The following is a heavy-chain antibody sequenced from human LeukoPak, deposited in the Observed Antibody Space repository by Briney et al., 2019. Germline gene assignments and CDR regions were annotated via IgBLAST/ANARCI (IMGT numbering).Heavy chain of an antibody. Sequence: PSETLSLTCAVYGGSFSGYYWSWIRQPPGKGLEWIGEINHSGSTNYNPSLKSRVTISVDTSKNQFSLKLSSVTAADTAVYYCARRSISAVRGATYWYFGLWGRGTLVTVSS. CDR2: INHSGST. V-gene: IGHV4-34*01. J-gene: IGHJ2*01. CDR1: GGSFSGYY. CDR3: ARRSISAVRGATYWYFGL. D-gene: IGHD3-10*01.